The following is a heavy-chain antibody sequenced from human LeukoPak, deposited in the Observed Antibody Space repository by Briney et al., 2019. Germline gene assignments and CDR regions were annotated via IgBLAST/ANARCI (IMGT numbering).Heavy chain of an antibody. CDR3: AKDRSDVRAAAGKA. V-gene: IGHV3-23*01. CDR2: ISGSGGST. Sequence: GGSLRLSCAASGFTFSSYVMSWVRQAPGKGVEGVSAISGSGGSTYYADSVKGRFTISRDNSKNTLYLQMNCLRAEDTAVYYCAKDRSDVRAAAGKAWGQGTLVTVSS. CDR1: GFTFSSYV. D-gene: IGHD6-13*01. J-gene: IGHJ4*02.